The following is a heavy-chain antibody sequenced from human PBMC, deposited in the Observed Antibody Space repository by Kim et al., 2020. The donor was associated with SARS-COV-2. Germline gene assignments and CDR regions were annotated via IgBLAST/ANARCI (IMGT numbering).Heavy chain of an antibody. Sequence: ASVKVSCKASGYTFTSYYMHWVRQAPGQGLEWMGIINPSGGSTSYAQKFQGRVTMTRDTSTSTVYMELSSLRSEDTAVYYCARGGRYCSSTSCYAFDIWGQGTMVTVSS. CDR1: GYTFTSYY. CDR2: INPSGGST. J-gene: IGHJ3*02. D-gene: IGHD2-2*01. V-gene: IGHV1-46*01. CDR3: ARGGRYCSSTSCYAFDI.